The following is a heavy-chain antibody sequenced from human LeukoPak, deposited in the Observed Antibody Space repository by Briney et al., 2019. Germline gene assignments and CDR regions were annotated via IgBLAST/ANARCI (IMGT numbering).Heavy chain of an antibody. CDR1: GFTFSNYA. Sequence: GGSLRLSCAASGFTFSNYAMSWVRQAQGKGLEWVSAITGSGGSTYYADSVKGRFTISRDNSKNTLYLQMNSLRAEDTAVYYCAKDVWDNPYDAFDIWGQGTMVTVSS. V-gene: IGHV3-23*01. J-gene: IGHJ3*02. CDR2: ITGSGGST. D-gene: IGHD1/OR15-1a*01. CDR3: AKDVWDNPYDAFDI.